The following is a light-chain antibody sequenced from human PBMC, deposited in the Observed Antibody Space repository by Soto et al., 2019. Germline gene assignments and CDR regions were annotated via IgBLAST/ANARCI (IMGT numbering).Light chain of an antibody. CDR3: AAWDSNLGGPA. CDR1: SSNIGSKY. V-gene: IGLV1-47*01. J-gene: IGLJ2*01. CDR2: RNN. Sequence: QPVLTQPPSASGTPGQRVIISCSGSSSNIGSKYVYWYQQLPGTAPKLLMYRNNQRPSGVPDRFSGSKSGTSASLAISGLRSEDEADYHCAAWDSNLGGPAFGGGTKLTVL.